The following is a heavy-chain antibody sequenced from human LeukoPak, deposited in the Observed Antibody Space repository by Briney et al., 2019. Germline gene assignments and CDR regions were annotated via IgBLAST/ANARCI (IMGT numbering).Heavy chain of an antibody. D-gene: IGHD2-2*01. CDR1: GFIFSSHW. J-gene: IGHJ4*02. V-gene: IGHV3-7*03. CDR2: INQDGREK. CDR3: ARGGTSCCDY. Sequence: GGSLRLSCAASGFIFSSHWMSWVRQAPGKGLEWVANINQDGREKYSVDSVKGRFTISRDNSKNTLYLQMNSLRAEDTAVYYCARGGTSCCDYWGQGTLVTVSS.